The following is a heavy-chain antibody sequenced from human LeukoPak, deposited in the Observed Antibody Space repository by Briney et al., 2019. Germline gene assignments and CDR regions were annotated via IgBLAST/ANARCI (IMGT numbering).Heavy chain of an antibody. CDR3: ARAGGTGPGNRHFQH. CDR2: MNPNSGNT. V-gene: IGHV1-8*01. D-gene: IGHD2-8*02. Sequence: GASVKVSCKASGYTFTSYDINWVRQATGQGLEWMGWMNPNSGNTGYSQKFQGRVTMTRNTSITTAYMELSSLRSEDTAVYYCARAGGTGPGNRHFQHWGQGTLDTVSS. J-gene: IGHJ1*01. CDR1: GYTFTSYD.